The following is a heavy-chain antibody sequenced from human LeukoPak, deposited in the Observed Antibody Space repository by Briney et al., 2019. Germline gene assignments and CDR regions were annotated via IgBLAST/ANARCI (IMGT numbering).Heavy chain of an antibody. D-gene: IGHD3-3*01. J-gene: IGHJ3*02. CDR2: IHTSGST. CDR1: GGSISSYY. CDR3: ARDDFWSGYRAFDI. V-gene: IGHV4-4*07. Sequence: PSETLSLTCTVSGGSISSYYWNLIRQSAGKGLEWIGRIHTSGSTNYNPSLKSRVTMSVDTSKNQFSLKVSSVTAADTAVYYCARDDFWSGYRAFDIWGQGTRVTVSS.